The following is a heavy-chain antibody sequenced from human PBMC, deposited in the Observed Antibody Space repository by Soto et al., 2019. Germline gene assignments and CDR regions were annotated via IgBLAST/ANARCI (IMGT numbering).Heavy chain of an antibody. CDR3: AREGASGFGMDV. Sequence: SETLSLTCTVSGGSIRSYYWSWIRQPAGKPLEWIGRIYTSGTTNYNPSLKSRVTILLDTSKNQFSLKLSSVTAADTAVYYCAREGASGFGMDVWGQGTTVTVSS. CDR2: IYTSGTT. D-gene: IGHD1-26*01. V-gene: IGHV4-4*07. CDR1: GGSIRSYY. J-gene: IGHJ6*02.